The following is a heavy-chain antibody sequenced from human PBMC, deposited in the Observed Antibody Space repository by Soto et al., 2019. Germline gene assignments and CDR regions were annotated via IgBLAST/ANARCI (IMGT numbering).Heavy chain of an antibody. CDR2: IYSGGST. D-gene: IGHD6-6*01. Sequence: GESLKISCAASGFTVSSNYMSWVRQAPGKGLEWVSVIYSGGSTYYADSVKGRFTISRDNSKNTLYLQMSSLRAEDTAVYYCARPRYSSSSSSGKRNYYYYGMDVWGQGTTVTVSS. CDR3: ARPRYSSSSSSGKRNYYYYGMDV. V-gene: IGHV3-53*05. CDR1: GFTVSSNY. J-gene: IGHJ6*02.